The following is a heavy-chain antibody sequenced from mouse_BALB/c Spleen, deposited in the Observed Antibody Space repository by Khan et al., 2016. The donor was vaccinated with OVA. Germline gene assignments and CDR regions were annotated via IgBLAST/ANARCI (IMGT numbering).Heavy chain of an antibody. V-gene: IGHV1-76*01. D-gene: IGHD3-2*02. Sequence: QVQLKQSGAELVRPGTSVKLSCKTSGYIFTSYWIHWVKQRSGQGLEWIARIYPGTDNTYYSEKFKDKATLTADKSSSTAYLQLSSLKSEDSSVFFCAREEALYYFDYWGQGTTLTVSS. CDR3: AREEALYYFDY. CDR2: IYPGTDNT. J-gene: IGHJ2*01. CDR1: GYIFTSYW.